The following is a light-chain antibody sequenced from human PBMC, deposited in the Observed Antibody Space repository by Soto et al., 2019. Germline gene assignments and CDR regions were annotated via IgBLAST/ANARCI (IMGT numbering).Light chain of an antibody. J-gene: IGLJ2*01. CDR2: GNS. CDR3: QSYDSSLRGV. V-gene: IGLV1-40*01. CDR1: SSNIGAGYD. Sequence: QSVLTQPPSVSGAPGQRVTISCTGSSSNIGAGYDVHWYQQLPGTAPKLLIYGNSNRPSGVPDRFSGSKSGTSASLAITGLQAEDEADYYCQSYDSSLRGVLGGGTKVTVL.